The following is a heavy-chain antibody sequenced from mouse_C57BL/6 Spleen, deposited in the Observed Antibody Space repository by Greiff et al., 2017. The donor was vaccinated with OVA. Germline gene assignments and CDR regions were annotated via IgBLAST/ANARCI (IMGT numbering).Heavy chain of an antibody. J-gene: IGHJ2*01. V-gene: IGHV1-82*01. CDR1: GYAFSSSW. Sequence: VQLQESGPELVKPGASVKISCKASGYAFSSSWMNWVKQRPGKGLEWIGRIYPGDGDTNYNGKFKGKATLTADKSSSTAYMQLSSLTSEDSAVYFCARRNYYGSSHFDYWGQGTTLTVSS. CDR3: ARRNYYGSSHFDY. D-gene: IGHD1-1*01. CDR2: IYPGDGDT.